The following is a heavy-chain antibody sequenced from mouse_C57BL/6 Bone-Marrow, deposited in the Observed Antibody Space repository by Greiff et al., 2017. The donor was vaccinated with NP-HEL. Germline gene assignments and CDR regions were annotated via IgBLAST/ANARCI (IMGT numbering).Heavy chain of an antibody. CDR2: ISNLAYSI. J-gene: IGHJ3*01. Sequence: DVKLVESGGGLVQPGGSLKLSCAASGFTFSDYGMAWVRQAPRKGPEWVAFISNLAYSIYYADTVTGRFTISRENAKNTLYLEMSSLRSEDTAMYYCARQVELAYWGQGTLVTVSA. V-gene: IGHV5-15*01. CDR3: ARQVELAY. CDR1: GFTFSDYG. D-gene: IGHD1-1*01.